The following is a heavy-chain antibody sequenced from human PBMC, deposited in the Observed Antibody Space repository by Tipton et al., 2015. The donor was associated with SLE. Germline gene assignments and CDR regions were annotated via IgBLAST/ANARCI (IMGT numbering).Heavy chain of an antibody. D-gene: IGHD2-8*02. CDR1: GFTFSDYW. V-gene: IGHV3-7*01. Sequence: SLRLSCAASGFTFSDYWMTWVRQAPGKGLEWVANINQDGSEKYLVDSVKGRFTISRDNSKNTLYLQMNSLGLEDTAVYYCAILGSVSNDAFDIWGQGTTVTVSS. CDR2: INQDGSEK. J-gene: IGHJ3*02. CDR3: AILGSVSNDAFDI.